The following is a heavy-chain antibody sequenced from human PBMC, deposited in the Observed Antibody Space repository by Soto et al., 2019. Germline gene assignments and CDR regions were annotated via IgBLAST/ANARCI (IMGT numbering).Heavy chain of an antibody. CDR1: GFTFNSYA. D-gene: IGHD6-19*01. V-gene: IGHV3-23*01. J-gene: IGHJ4*02. Sequence: EVHLLESGGGLVQPGGSLRLSCAASGFTFNSYAMTWVRQAPGKGLEWVSTVSGSGGTTYYADSVKGRFTISRDNSKNTLSLQMNNLRAEDTAVYYCAKNTGVPGRGPPDYWGQGTLVTVSS. CDR2: VSGSGGTT. CDR3: AKNTGVPGRGPPDY.